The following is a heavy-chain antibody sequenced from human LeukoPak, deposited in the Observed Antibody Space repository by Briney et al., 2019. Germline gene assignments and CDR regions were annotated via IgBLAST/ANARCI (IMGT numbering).Heavy chain of an antibody. J-gene: IGHJ4*02. CDR1: GLTFSSYS. CDR2: ISSSSSTI. D-gene: IGHD1-1*01. CDR3: ARVHPNCYHAY. Sequence: GGSLRLSCAASGLTFSSYSMNWVRQAPGKGLEWVSYISSSSSTIYYADSVKGRFTISRDNAKNSLYLQMNSLRAEDTAVYYCARVHPNCYHAYWGQGTLVTASS. V-gene: IGHV3-48*01.